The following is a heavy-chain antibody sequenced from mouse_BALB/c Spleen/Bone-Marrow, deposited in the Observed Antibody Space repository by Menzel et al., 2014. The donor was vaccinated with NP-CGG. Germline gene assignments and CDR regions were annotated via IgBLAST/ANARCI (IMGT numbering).Heavy chain of an antibody. Sequence: VQLKESGGGLVQPGGSRKLSCAASGFTFSSFGMHWVRQAPEKGLEWVAYISSGSSTIYYADTLKDRFTISRDNPKNTLFLQMTSLRSEDTAMYYCARSRLRGYYFDYWGQGTTLTVSS. CDR3: ARSRLRGYYFDY. V-gene: IGHV5-17*02. D-gene: IGHD3-2*02. J-gene: IGHJ2*01. CDR1: GFTFSSFG. CDR2: ISSGSSTI.